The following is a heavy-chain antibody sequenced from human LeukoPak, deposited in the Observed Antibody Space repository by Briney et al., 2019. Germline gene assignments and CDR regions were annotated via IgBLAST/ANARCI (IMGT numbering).Heavy chain of an antibody. CDR1: GYTFTSYG. CDR2: INPNSGGT. J-gene: IGHJ6*03. Sequence: GASVKVSCKASGYTFTSYGISWVRQAPGQGLEWMGWINPNSGGTNYAQKFQGRVTMTRDTSISTAYMELSRLRSDDTAVYYWARGDYYYYYMDVWGKGTTVTISS. CDR3: ARGDYYYYYMDV. V-gene: IGHV1-2*02.